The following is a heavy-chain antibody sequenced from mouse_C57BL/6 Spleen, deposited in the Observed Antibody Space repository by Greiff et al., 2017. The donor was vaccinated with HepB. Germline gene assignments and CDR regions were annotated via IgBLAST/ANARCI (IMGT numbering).Heavy chain of an antibody. D-gene: IGHD4-1*02. V-gene: IGHV1-62-2*01. CDR2: FYPGSGSI. J-gene: IGHJ2*01. CDR3: ARHESGPTGTFYYFDY. CDR1: GSTFTEYT. Sequence: QVQLQQSGAELVKPGASVKLSCKASGSTFTEYTIHWVKQRSGQGLEWIGWFYPGSGSIKYNEKFKDKATLTADKSSSTVYMELSRLTSEDSAVYFCARHESGPTGTFYYFDYWGQGTTLTVSS.